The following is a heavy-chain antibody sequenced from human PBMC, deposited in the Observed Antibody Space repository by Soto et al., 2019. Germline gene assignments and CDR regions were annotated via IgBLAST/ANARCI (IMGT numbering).Heavy chain of an antibody. CDR2: IKRKTDGGTT. D-gene: IGHD1-26*01. V-gene: IGHV3-15*01. CDR3: TTYTYGSSTD. J-gene: IGHJ4*02. CDR1: GFSISNAW. Sequence: EVPLVESGGGLVKPGGSLRLSCAASGFSISNAWMTWVRQAPGKGLEWVGRIKRKTDGGTTEYAAPVKGRFTISRDDSKYTLYLQMNSLKAEDTAVYYCTTYTYGSSTDGGQGTLVTVSS.